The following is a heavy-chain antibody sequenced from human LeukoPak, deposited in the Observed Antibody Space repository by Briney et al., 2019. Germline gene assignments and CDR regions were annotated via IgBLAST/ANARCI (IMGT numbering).Heavy chain of an antibody. CDR2: IYYSGST. V-gene: IGHV4-59*12. CDR3: VRRLLLWFGGNTAHFDY. D-gene: IGHD3-10*01. J-gene: IGHJ4*02. Sequence: SETLSLTCTVSGGSISGYYWSWIRQPPGKGLEWIGYIYYSGSTNYNPSLKSRVTISVDTSKNQFSLKLSSVTAADTAVYYCVRRLLLWFGGNTAHFDYWGQGTLVTVSS. CDR1: GGSISGYY.